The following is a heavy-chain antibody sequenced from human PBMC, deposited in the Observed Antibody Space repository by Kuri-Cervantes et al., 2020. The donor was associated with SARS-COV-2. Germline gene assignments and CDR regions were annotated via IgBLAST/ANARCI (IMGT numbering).Heavy chain of an antibody. CDR2: INPSGGST. CDR1: GYTFTSYY. J-gene: IGHJ4*02. Sequence: ASVKVSCKASGYTFTSYYMHWVRQAPGQGLEWMGIINPSGGSTSYAQKFQGRVTMTRDTSTSTVYMELSSLRSENTAVYYCARDGDYSNYGMYYFDYWGQGTLVTVSS. D-gene: IGHD4-11*01. CDR3: ARDGDYSNYGMYYFDY. V-gene: IGHV1-46*01.